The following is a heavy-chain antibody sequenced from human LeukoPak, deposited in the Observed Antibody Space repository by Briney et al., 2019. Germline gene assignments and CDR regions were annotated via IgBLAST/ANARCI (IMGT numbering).Heavy chain of an antibody. CDR1: GGSISSGSYY. Sequence: SETLSLTCTVSGGSISSGSYYWSWIRQPAGKGLEWIGRIYTSGSTNYNPSLKSRVTISVDTSKNQFSLKLSSVTAADTAVYYCARDHWGPWYFDLWGQGTLVTVSS. CDR3: ARDHWGPWYFDL. CDR2: IYTSGST. V-gene: IGHV4-61*02. J-gene: IGHJ2*01. D-gene: IGHD7-27*01.